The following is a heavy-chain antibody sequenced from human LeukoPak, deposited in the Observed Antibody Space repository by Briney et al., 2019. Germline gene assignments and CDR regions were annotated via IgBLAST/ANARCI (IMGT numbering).Heavy chain of an antibody. CDR2: IIPIFGTA. CDR1: GGTFSSYA. Sequence: SVKVSCKASGGTFSSYATSWVRQAPGQGREWMGGIIPIFGTANYAQKFQGRVTITADESTSTVYMELIRLRSEDTAVYYCASSYSSSSELRYYYYGMDVWGQGTTVSVSS. J-gene: IGHJ6*02. CDR3: ASSYSSSSELRYYYYGMDV. V-gene: IGHV1-69*01. D-gene: IGHD6-6*01.